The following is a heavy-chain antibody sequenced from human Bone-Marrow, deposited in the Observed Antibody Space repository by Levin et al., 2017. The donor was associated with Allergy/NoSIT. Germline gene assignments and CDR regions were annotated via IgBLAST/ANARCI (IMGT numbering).Heavy chain of an antibody. CDR1: GASVSTNAYY. CDR3: ARTEEYQLFYFDS. J-gene: IGHJ4*02. D-gene: IGHD2-2*01. Sequence: PSETLSLTCTVSGASVSTNAYYWGWIRQSPGKGLEWIGSISYSGSTYYNPSLESRVTGSLDTSKDQFSLKLKSVTAADTAVYYCARTEEYQLFYFDSWGQGTLVTVSS. CDR2: ISYSGST. V-gene: IGHV4-39*01.